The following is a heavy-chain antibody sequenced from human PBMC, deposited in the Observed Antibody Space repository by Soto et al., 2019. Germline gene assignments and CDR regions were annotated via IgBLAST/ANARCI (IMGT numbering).Heavy chain of an antibody. Sequence: EVQLLESGGGLVQPGGSLRLSCAASGFTFSSYAMSWVRQAPGKGLEWVSAISGSGGSTYYADSVKGRFTISRDNSKNTPYLQMNSLRAEDTAVYYCAKAKGYYYDSSGYYSPADDAFDIWGQGTMVTVSS. J-gene: IGHJ3*02. CDR2: ISGSGGST. D-gene: IGHD3-22*01. CDR1: GFTFSSYA. CDR3: AKAKGYYYDSSGYYSPADDAFDI. V-gene: IGHV3-23*01.